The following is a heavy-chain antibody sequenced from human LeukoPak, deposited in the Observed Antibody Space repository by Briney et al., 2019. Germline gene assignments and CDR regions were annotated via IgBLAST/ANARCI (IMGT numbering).Heavy chain of an antibody. D-gene: IGHD2-2*01. Sequence: PGGSLRLSCAASGFTFSSYAMHWVRQAPGKGLEWVAVISYDGSNKYYADSVKGRFTISRDNSKNTLYLQMNSLRAEDTAVYYCARDLGYCSSTSCYGGLFDYWGQGTLITVSS. CDR2: ISYDGSNK. J-gene: IGHJ4*02. CDR3: ARDLGYCSSTSCYGGLFDY. CDR1: GFTFSSYA. V-gene: IGHV3-30-3*01.